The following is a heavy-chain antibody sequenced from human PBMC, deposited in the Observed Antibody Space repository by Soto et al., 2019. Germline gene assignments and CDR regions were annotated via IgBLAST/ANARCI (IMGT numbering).Heavy chain of an antibody. V-gene: IGHV3-21*01. D-gene: IGHD3-16*01. Sequence: PGGSLRLSCAASGFTFSLYSMIWVRQAPGKGLEWVASITSSSSYIYYEDSLKGRFTISRDNAKNALYLQMNSLRDDDTAVYYCARPHLDRPTYYGLDVWGQGTTVTSP. J-gene: IGHJ6*02. CDR3: ARPHLDRPTYYGLDV. CDR2: ITSSSSYI. CDR1: GFTFSLYS.